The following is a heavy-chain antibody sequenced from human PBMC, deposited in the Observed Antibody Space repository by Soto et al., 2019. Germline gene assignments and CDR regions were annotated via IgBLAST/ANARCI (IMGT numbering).Heavy chain of an antibody. CDR1: GFTFSSYS. CDR2: ISSSSSYI. J-gene: IGHJ4*02. V-gene: IGHV3-21*01. Sequence: ESGGGLVKPGGSLRLSCAASGFTFSSYSMNWVRQAPGKGLEWVSSISSSSSYIYYADSVKGRFTISRDNAKNSLYLQMNSLRAEDTAVYYCARRGTGTTYFDYWGQGTLVTVSS. CDR3: ARRGTGTTYFDY. D-gene: IGHD1-7*01.